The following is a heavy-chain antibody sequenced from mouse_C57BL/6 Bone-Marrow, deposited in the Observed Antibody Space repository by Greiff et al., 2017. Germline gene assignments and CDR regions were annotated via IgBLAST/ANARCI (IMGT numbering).Heavy chain of an antibody. V-gene: IGHV14-4*01. CDR1: GFNITDDY. CDR2: IDPENGDT. CDR3: TSSYSNYDAMDY. J-gene: IGHJ4*01. Sequence: EVQLQQPGAELVRPGASVKLSCTASGFNITDDYMHWVKQRPEQGLEWIGWIDPENGDTEYASKFQGKATLTADTSSNTAYLQLSSLTYDDTAVYYCTSSYSNYDAMDYWGQGTTVTVSS. D-gene: IGHD2-5*01.